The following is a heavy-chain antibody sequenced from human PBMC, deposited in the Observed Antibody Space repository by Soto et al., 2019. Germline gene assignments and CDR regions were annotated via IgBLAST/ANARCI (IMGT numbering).Heavy chain of an antibody. Sequence: SVKVSCKASGGTFSSYAISWVRQAPGQGLEWMGGIIPIFGTANYAQKFQGRVTITADESTSTAYIELSSLRSEDTAVYYCARRQVAVAGYNWFDPWGQGTLVTVSS. V-gene: IGHV1-69*13. J-gene: IGHJ5*02. D-gene: IGHD6-19*01. CDR2: IIPIFGTA. CDR1: GGTFSSYA. CDR3: ARRQVAVAGYNWFDP.